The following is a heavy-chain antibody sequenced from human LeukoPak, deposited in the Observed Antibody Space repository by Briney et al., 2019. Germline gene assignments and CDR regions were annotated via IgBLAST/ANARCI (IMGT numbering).Heavy chain of an antibody. CDR1: GFTFSSYG. Sequence: PGGSLRLSCAASGFTFSSYGMHWVRQAPGKGLEWVAVISYDGSNKYYADSVKGRFTISRDNSKNTLYLQMNSLRAEDTAVYYCAKDHGSGYYLDAFDIWGQGTMVTVSS. J-gene: IGHJ3*02. CDR3: AKDHGSGYYLDAFDI. CDR2: ISYDGSNK. D-gene: IGHD3-22*01. V-gene: IGHV3-30*18.